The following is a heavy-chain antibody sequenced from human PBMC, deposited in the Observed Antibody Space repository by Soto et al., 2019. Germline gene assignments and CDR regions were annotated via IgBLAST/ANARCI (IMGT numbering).Heavy chain of an antibody. CDR2: IYSGGST. Sequence: PGGSLRLSCAASGFTFSTYGMNWVRQAPGKGLEWVSVIYSGGSTYYADSVKGRFTISRHNSKNTLYLQMNSLRAEDTAVYYCARVSSRGWFDPWGQGTLVTVSS. D-gene: IGHD6-19*01. CDR1: GFTFSTYG. J-gene: IGHJ5*02. V-gene: IGHV3-53*04. CDR3: ARVSSRGWFDP.